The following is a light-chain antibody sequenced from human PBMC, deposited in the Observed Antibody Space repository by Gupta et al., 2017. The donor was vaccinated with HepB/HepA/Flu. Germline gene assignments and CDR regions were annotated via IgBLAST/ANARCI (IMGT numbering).Light chain of an antibody. Sequence: EIVLMQSPGALSLYPGDRATLSCRASQSVSSSYLVWYQQKPGQAPRLLIHGASSRATGIPDRFSGSGSGTDFTLTISRLEPEDFAVYYCQQFSSSPITFGQGTRLEIK. CDR3: QQFSSSPIT. CDR2: GAS. J-gene: IGKJ5*01. CDR1: QSVSSSY. V-gene: IGKV3-20*01.